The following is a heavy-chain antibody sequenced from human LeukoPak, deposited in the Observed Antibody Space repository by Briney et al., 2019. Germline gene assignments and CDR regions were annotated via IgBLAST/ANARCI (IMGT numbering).Heavy chain of an antibody. Sequence: GASVKVSCKASGYTFTSYGVNWVRQAPGQGLEGMGWISAYNGNTNYAQKFQDRVTMTTDTSTHPAYMELRSLRSDDTAVYYCARMMSIPVAGHRPLFDYWGQGTLVTVSS. J-gene: IGHJ4*02. CDR1: GYTFTSYG. D-gene: IGHD6-19*01. CDR2: ISAYNGNT. V-gene: IGHV1-18*01. CDR3: ARMMSIPVAGHRPLFDY.